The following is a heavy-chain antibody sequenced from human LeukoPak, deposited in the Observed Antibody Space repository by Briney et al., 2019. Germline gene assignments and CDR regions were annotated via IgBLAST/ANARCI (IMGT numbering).Heavy chain of an antibody. D-gene: IGHD1-26*01. Sequence: GGSLRLSCVASGFTFSSYWMSWVRQAPGKGLEWVANIKQDGSEKYYVYSVKGRFTISRDNAKNSLCLQMNSLRAEDTAVYYSASLSGSFDYWGQGTLVTVSS. CDR2: IKQDGSEK. CDR3: ASLSGSFDY. J-gene: IGHJ4*02. V-gene: IGHV3-7*01. CDR1: GFTFSSYW.